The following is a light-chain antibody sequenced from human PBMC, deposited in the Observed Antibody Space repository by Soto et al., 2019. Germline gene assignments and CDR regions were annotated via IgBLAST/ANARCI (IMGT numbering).Light chain of an antibody. V-gene: IGKV2-30*01. Sequence: VVITQPPRDLHVTLLHQASISLISSQFLVDNDGNTYLNWFQQRPGQSPRRLIYKVSNRDSGVPDRFSGSGSGTDFTLTIRSLQSEDFAVYYCQQHNNWPPITCGKGTQLEIK. CDR1: QFLVDNDGNTY. CDR2: KVS. J-gene: IGKJ5*01. CDR3: QQHNNWPPIT.